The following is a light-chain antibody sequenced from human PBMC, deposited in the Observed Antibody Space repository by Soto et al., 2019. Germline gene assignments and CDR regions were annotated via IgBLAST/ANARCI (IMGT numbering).Light chain of an antibody. CDR2: GAS. CDR3: QQYNDWPLT. V-gene: IGKV3-15*01. CDR1: QSVSTN. J-gene: IGKJ4*01. Sequence: EIVMTQSPATLSVSPGEGATLSCRASQSVSTNLAWYQQKTGQAPRLLIYGASSRATGIPARFSGSGSGTEFTLTISSLQSEDFAVYSCQQYNDWPLTFGGGTKVDIK.